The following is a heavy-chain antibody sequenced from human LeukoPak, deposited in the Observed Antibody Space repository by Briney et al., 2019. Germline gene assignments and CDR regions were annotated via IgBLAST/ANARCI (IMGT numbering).Heavy chain of an antibody. CDR2: INSDGRST. CDR1: GFTFSSYY. J-gene: IGHJ4*02. CDR3: AKDQWGDSSCPFDY. Sequence: GGSLRLSCAVSGFTFSSYYMHWVRQAPGKGLVWVSRINSDGRSTSYADSVKGRFTISRDNAKNTLYLQMNSLRAEDTAVYYCAKDQWGDSSCPFDYWGQGTLVTVSS. D-gene: IGHD6-13*01. V-gene: IGHV3-74*01.